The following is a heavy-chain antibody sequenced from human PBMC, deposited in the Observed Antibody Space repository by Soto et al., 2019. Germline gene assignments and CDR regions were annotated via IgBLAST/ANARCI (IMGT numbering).Heavy chain of an antibody. J-gene: IGHJ3*02. Sequence: GGSLRLSCAASGFTFSSYSMNWGRQAPGRGPEWVSYISSSSGSIYYRDSVKGRFTISRDNAKYSLYLQTNSLRDEDTAVYYCARDGNTFDIWGRGTMVTVSS. CDR1: GFTFSSYS. V-gene: IGHV3-48*02. D-gene: IGHD1-1*01. CDR3: ARDGNTFDI. CDR2: ISSSSGSI.